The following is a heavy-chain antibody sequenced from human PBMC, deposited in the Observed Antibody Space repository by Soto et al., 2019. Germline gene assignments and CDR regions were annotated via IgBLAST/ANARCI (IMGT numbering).Heavy chain of an antibody. D-gene: IGHD2-21*02. V-gene: IGHV1-46*02. CDR2: INPSGGGY. J-gene: IGHJ4*02. CDR3: ARGGHIAVVTDSFDS. Sequence: QVQLVQSGAEVKKSGASVKVSCKSTGYAFNTYYLHWVRQAPGQGLEWMGMINPSGGGYTCAQKFLGRVTMTMDSSTSTVFMELTSLRSADTAVYYCARGGHIAVVTDSFDSWGQGTLVTVFS. CDR1: GYAFNTYY.